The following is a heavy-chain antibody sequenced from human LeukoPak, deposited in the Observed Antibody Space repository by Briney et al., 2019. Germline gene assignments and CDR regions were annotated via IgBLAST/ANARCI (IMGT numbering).Heavy chain of an antibody. D-gene: IGHD2-2*01. V-gene: IGHV4-34*01. CDR3: ARVARSYCSSTSCPTRSLDY. CDR1: GGSFSGYY. J-gene: IGHJ4*02. Sequence: SETLSLTCAVYGGSFSGYYWSWIRQPPGKGLEWLGEINHSGSTNYNPSLKSRVTISVNTSKNQSSLKLSSVTAADTAVYYCARVARSYCSSTSCPTRSLDYWGQGTLVTVSS. CDR2: INHSGST.